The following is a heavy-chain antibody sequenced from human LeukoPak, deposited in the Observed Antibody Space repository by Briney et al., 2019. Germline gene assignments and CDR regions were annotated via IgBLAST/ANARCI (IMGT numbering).Heavy chain of an antibody. CDR1: GGSISSSSYY. V-gene: IGHV4-39*02. CDR3: ARDMGEDFWSGQGPNDAFDI. D-gene: IGHD3-3*01. Sequence: SETLSLTCTVSGGSISSSSYYWGWIRQPPGKGLEWIGSIYYSGSTYYNPSLKSRVTISVDTSKNQFSLKLSSVTAADTAVYYCARDMGEDFWSGQGPNDAFDIWGQGTMVTVSS. CDR2: IYYSGST. J-gene: IGHJ3*02.